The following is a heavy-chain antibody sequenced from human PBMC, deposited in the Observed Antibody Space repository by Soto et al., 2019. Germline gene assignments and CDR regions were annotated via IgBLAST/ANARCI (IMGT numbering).Heavy chain of an antibody. Sequence: RRLSCAASGFAFRTYAMAWVRQAPGKGLEWVSGIWGSGDRTFYADSVKGRFTISRDNSRNTLYLQMYSLTAEDTALYYCAKTGPYCGGDCSRYFYGMDVWGQGTTVTVSS. CDR3: AKTGPYCGGDCSRYFYGMDV. CDR2: IWGSGDRT. D-gene: IGHD2-21*02. V-gene: IGHV3-23*01. J-gene: IGHJ6*02. CDR1: GFAFRTYA.